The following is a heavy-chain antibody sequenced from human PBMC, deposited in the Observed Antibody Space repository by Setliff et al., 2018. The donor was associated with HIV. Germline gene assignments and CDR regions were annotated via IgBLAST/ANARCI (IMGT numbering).Heavy chain of an antibody. V-gene: IGHV4-59*08. J-gene: IGHJ3*02. Sequence: PSETLSLTCSVSGGSISSYYWSWIRQPPGKGLEWIGYIYYSGSTNYNPSLKSRVTISVDTSKKQFPLKLISVTDADTAIYYCARHPYVKDAVDIWGQGTMVTV. CDR2: IYYSGST. CDR3: ARHPYVKDAVDI. D-gene: IGHD2-21*01. CDR1: GGSISSYY.